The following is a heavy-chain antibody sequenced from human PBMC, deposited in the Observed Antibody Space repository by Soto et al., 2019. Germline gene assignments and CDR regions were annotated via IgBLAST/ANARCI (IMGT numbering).Heavy chain of an antibody. CDR1: GYTFTSYY. J-gene: IGHJ5*02. D-gene: IGHD3-3*01. Sequence: ASVKVSCKASGYTFTSYYMHWVRQAPGQGLEWMGIINPSGGSTSYAQKFQGRVTMTRDTSTSTVYMELSSLRSEDTAVYYCARDYDFWSGYEYNWFDPWGQGTLVTVSS. CDR3: ARDYDFWSGYEYNWFDP. V-gene: IGHV1-46*01. CDR2: INPSGGST.